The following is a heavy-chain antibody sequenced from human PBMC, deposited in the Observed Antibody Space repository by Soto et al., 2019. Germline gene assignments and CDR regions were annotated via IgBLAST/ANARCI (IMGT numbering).Heavy chain of an antibody. D-gene: IGHD6-19*01. Sequence: GASVKVSCKASGYTFTSYGISWVRQAPGQGLEWMGWISAYNGNTNYAQKLQGRLTMTRNTSISTVYMELSSLSFEDTAVYYCARGRIIVAGGFDPWGQGTLVTVSS. J-gene: IGHJ5*02. CDR2: ISAYNGNT. V-gene: IGHV1-18*01. CDR3: ARGRIIVAGGFDP. CDR1: GYTFTSYG.